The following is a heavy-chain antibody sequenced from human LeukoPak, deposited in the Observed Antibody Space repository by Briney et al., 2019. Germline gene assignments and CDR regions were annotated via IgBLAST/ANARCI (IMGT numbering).Heavy chain of an antibody. V-gene: IGHV3-66*01. J-gene: IGHJ4*02. D-gene: IGHD5-12*01. Sequence: PGGSQRLSCAASGFTVSTNYVSWVRQAPGKGLEWVSVIYSSGSTYYADSVKDRFTISRDGSQNVVYLQMNSLRVEDTAMYYCARATWGYQFDCWGQGTLVTVSS. CDR3: ARATWGYQFDC. CDR1: GFTVSTNY. CDR2: IYSSGST.